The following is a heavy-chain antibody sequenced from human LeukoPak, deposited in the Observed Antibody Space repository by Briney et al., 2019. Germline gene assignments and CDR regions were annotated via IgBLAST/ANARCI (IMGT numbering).Heavy chain of an antibody. CDR2: INSDGSST. V-gene: IGHV3-74*01. D-gene: IGHD5-12*01. CDR1: GFTFSSYW. Sequence: PGGSLRLSCAASGFTFSSYWMHWVRQAPGKGLVWVSRINSDGSSTSYADSVKGRFTISRDNAKNTQYLQMNSLRAEDTAVYYCARLSGYYYYYGMDVWGKGTTVTVSS. J-gene: IGHJ6*04. CDR3: ARLSGYYYYYGMDV.